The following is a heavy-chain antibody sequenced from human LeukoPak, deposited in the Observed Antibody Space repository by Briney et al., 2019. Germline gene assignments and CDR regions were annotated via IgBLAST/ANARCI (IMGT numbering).Heavy chain of an antibody. CDR1: GYTFTSYY. Sequence: ASVKVSCKASGYTFTSYYMHWVRQAPGQGLEWMGMINPSGGSTSYAQKFQGRVTMTRDMSTSTVYMELSSLRSEDTAVYYCARDHRYYDFWSGYPYAFDIWGQGTMVTVSS. D-gene: IGHD3-3*01. V-gene: IGHV1-46*01. CDR3: ARDHRYYDFWSGYPYAFDI. CDR2: INPSGGST. J-gene: IGHJ3*02.